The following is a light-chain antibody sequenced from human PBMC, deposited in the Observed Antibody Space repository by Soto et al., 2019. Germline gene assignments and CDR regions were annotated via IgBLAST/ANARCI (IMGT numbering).Light chain of an antibody. V-gene: IGKV3-20*01. CDR1: QSVSSSY. J-gene: IGKJ2*01. CDR3: QQYGSSPPKYT. Sequence: EIVLTQSPGTLSLSPGERATLSCRASQSVSSSYLAWYQQKPGQAPRLLIYGASSRATGIPDRFSGSGSGTDVTLTISRLEPEDIAVYYCQQYGSSPPKYTFGQGTKLEIK. CDR2: GAS.